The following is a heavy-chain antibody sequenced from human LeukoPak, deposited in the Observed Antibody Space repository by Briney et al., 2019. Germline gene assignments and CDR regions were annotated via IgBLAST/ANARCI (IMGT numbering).Heavy chain of an antibody. J-gene: IGHJ4*02. Sequence: ASVKVSCKASGYTFTGYYMHWVRQAPGQGLEWMGWINPNSGGTNYAQKFQGRVTMTRDTSISTAYMELSRLRSDDTAVYYCARRSIAVAALDYWGQGTLVTVSS. D-gene: IGHD6-19*01. V-gene: IGHV1-2*02. CDR1: GYTFTGYY. CDR2: INPNSGGT. CDR3: ARRSIAVAALDY.